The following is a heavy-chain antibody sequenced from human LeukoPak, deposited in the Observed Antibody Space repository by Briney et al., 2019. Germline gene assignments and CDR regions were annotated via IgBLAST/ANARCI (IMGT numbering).Heavy chain of an antibody. D-gene: IGHD5-12*01. CDR2: ISTTGRTT. Sequence: GGSLRLSCVASAFTFSTYSINWVRQAPGKGLEWISYISTTGRTTYYADSVKGRFTISRDNAKNSLYLQMNSLRAEDTAVYYCAREYSGYGNAFDIWGQGTMVAVSS. V-gene: IGHV3-48*01. CDR3: AREYSGYGNAFDI. J-gene: IGHJ3*02. CDR1: AFTFSTYS.